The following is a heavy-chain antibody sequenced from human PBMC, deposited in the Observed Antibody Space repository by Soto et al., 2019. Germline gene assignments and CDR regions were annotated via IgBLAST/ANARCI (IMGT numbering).Heavy chain of an antibody. J-gene: IGHJ5*02. Sequence: SETLSLTCAVWGESISSGAYSRSRIRQPPGKGLEWIGYMYHSGSTYYNPSLKSRVTISIDRSKNQFSLKLTSVTAADTALYYCARRRCLGVRCYEGNWLDPWGQGILVTVSS. CDR2: MYHSGST. D-gene: IGHD2-8*01. CDR1: GESISSGAYS. V-gene: IGHV4-30-2*01. CDR3: ARRRCLGVRCYEGNWLDP.